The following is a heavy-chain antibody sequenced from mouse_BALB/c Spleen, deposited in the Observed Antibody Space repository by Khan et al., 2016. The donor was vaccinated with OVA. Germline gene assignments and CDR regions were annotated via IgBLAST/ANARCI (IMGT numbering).Heavy chain of an antibody. J-gene: IGHJ4*01. V-gene: IGHV2-3*01. CDR2: IWGDGST. D-gene: IGHD1-1*02. Sequence: QVQLKQSGPGLVAPSQSLSITCTVSGFSLTNYGVNWVRQPPGKGLEWLGVIWGDGSTNYHSALISRLSITKDNSKSQVFFKLNSLQTEYTATYYCAWFEASYDVMYYWGQGTSVTVSS. CDR3: AWFEASYDVMYY. CDR1: GFSLTNYG.